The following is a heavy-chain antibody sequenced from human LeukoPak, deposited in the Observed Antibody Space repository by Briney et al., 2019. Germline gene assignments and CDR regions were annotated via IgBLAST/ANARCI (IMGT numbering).Heavy chain of an antibody. D-gene: IGHD3-3*01. CDR1: GFTFSNAW. V-gene: IGHV3-15*01. CDR3: TTDAPYYDFWSGYPIDY. J-gene: IGHJ4*02. Sequence: PGVSLRLSCAASGFTFSNAWMSWVRQAPGKGLEWVGRIKSKTDGGTTDYAAPVKGRFTISRDDSRNTLYLQMNSLTTEDTAVYYCTTDAPYYDFWSGYPIDYWGQGTLVTVSS. CDR2: IKSKTDGGTT.